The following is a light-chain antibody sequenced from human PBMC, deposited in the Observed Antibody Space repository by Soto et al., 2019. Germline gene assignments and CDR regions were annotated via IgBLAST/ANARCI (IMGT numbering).Light chain of an antibody. CDR1: QSISSW. J-gene: IGKJ1*01. Sequence: DIQMTESPSTLSASVGDRVTITCRASQSISSWLAWYQQKPGKAPKLLIYKASSLESGVPSRFSGSGSGTEFTLTISSLQPDDFATYNCQQYNSYSWTFGQGTTVDIK. CDR3: QQYNSYSWT. CDR2: KAS. V-gene: IGKV1-5*03.